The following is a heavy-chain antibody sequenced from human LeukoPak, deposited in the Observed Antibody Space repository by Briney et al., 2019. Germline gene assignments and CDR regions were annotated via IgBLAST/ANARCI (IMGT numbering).Heavy chain of an antibody. Sequence: SGGSLRLSCAASGFTFSGYVMTWVRQTPGRGLEWVSYISCSKSYIHYADSVKGRFTISRDNAKNSLYLQMNSLRAEDTAIYFCARDRCSSGSCYYFDYWGQGTLVTVSS. CDR1: GFTFSGYV. CDR2: ISCSKSYI. D-gene: IGHD2-15*01. CDR3: ARDRCSSGSCYYFDY. V-gene: IGHV3-21*04. J-gene: IGHJ4*02.